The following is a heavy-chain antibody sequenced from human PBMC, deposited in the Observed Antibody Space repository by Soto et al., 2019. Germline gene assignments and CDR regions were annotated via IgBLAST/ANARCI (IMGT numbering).Heavy chain of an antibody. V-gene: IGHV1-69*01. J-gene: IGHJ4*02. D-gene: IGHD2-2*01. CDR2: FVPLFGTT. CDR3: ATHGLGVSSPPYVDN. CDR1: GGTFSGYV. Sequence: QLVQSGSEVKKPGSSVQVSCQASGGTFSGYVVTWVRQAPGQGLEWMGEFVPLFGTTNYAQRFSGRITITAEESTSTAYMELRTLRSDDTAVYYCATHGLGVSSPPYVDNWGQGTLVTVSS.